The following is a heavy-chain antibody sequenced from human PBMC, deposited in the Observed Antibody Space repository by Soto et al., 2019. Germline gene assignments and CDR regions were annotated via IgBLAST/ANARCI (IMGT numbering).Heavy chain of an antibody. CDR3: ARQEYSSGWYFDY. J-gene: IGHJ4*02. D-gene: IGHD6-19*01. Sequence: QVQLVQSGAEVKKPGSSVKVSCKACGGTFSSYAISWVRQAPGQGLEWMGGIIPIFGTANYAQKFQGRVTITADESTSTAYMELSCLRSEDTAVYYCARQEYSSGWYFDYWGQGTLVTVSS. V-gene: IGHV1-69*12. CDR1: GGTFSSYA. CDR2: IIPIFGTA.